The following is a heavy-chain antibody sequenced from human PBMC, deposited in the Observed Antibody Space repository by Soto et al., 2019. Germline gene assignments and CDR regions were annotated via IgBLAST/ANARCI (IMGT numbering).Heavy chain of an antibody. CDR2: MNPNSGNT. V-gene: IGHV1-8*01. CDR3: ARGPDWNDAHDY. J-gene: IGHJ4*02. D-gene: IGHD1-1*01. Sequence: GASVKVSCKASGYTFTSYDINWVRQATGQGLEWMGWMNPNSGNTGYAQKFQGRVTMTRNTSISTAYMELSSLRSEDTAVYYCARGPDWNDAHDYWGQGTLVTAPQ. CDR1: GYTFTSYD.